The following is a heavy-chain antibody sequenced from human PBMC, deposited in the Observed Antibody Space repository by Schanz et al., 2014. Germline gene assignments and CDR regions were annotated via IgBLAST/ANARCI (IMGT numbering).Heavy chain of an antibody. D-gene: IGHD2-2*01. V-gene: IGHV3-7*03. CDR3: ARDSSSSSWYASDN. J-gene: IGHJ4*01. Sequence: GQLVESGGGVVQPGRSLRLSCAASGFTFSSYAMHWVRQAPGKGLEWGANIKQDGSEKYYVDSVKGRITISKDNAKNSLYLQRNRLTAEDTALYACARDSSSSSWYASDNWGQGTLVTVSS. CDR1: GFTFSSYA. CDR2: IKQDGSEK.